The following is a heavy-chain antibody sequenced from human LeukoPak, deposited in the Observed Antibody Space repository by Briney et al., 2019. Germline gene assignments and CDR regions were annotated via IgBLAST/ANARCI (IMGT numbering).Heavy chain of an antibody. CDR1: GGTFSSYA. J-gene: IGHJ3*02. Sequence: GSSVKVSCKASGGTFSSYAVSWVRQAPGQGLEWMGRIIPIFGTANYAQKFQGRVTITTDESTSTAYMELSSLRSEDTAVYYCARTVNSGYSYGDDAFDIWGQGTMVTVSS. CDR3: ARTVNSGYSYGDDAFDI. V-gene: IGHV1-69*05. CDR2: IIPIFGTA. D-gene: IGHD5-18*01.